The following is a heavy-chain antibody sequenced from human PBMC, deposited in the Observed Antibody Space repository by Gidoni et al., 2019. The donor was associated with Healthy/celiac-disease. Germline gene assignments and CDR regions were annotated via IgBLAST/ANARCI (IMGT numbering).Heavy chain of an antibody. CDR1: GFTFSRYG. J-gene: IGHJ6*02. CDR2: ISYDGSNK. D-gene: IGHD2-15*01. V-gene: IGHV3-30*03. CDR3: AREKGYCSGGSCLGGYYYYGMDV. Sequence: QVQLVESGGGVVQPGRSLRLPCAASGFTFSRYGMHWVRQAPGKGLEWVAVISYDGSNKYYADSVKGRFTISRDNSKNTLYLQMNSLRAEDTAVYYCAREKGYCSGGSCLGGYYYYGMDVWGQGTTVTVSS.